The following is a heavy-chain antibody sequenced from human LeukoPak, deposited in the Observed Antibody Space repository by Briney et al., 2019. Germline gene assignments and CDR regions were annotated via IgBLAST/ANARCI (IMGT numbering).Heavy chain of an antibody. D-gene: IGHD5-18*01. CDR2: IIPIFGTA. Sequence: EASVKVSCKASGGTFSSYAISWVRQAPGQGLEWMGGIIPIFGTANYAQKFQGRVTITADKSTSTAYMELSSLRSEDTAVYYCAHRGYSYGYRYWGQGTLVTVSS. V-gene: IGHV1-69*06. CDR1: GGTFSSYA. J-gene: IGHJ4*02. CDR3: AHRGYSYGYRY.